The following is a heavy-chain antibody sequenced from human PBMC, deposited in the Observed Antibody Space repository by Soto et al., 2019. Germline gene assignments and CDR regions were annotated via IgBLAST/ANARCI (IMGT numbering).Heavy chain of an antibody. Sequence: GGSLRLSCAASGFTFSSYAMSWVRQAPGKGLEWVSAISGSGGSTYYADSVKGRFTISRDNSKNTLYLQMNSLRAEDTAVYYCAKGLKGYYYYYGMDVWGQGTTVTVSS. CDR3: AKGLKGYYYYYGMDV. CDR1: GFTFSSYA. CDR2: ISGSGGST. V-gene: IGHV3-23*01. J-gene: IGHJ6*02.